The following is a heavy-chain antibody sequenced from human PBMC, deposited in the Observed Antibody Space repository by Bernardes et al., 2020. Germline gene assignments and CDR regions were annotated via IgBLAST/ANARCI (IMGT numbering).Heavy chain of an antibody. V-gene: IGHV3-13*01. CDR1: GFTFFTYD. Sequence: GGSLRLSCAASGFTFFTYDIHWVRQAPGKGLEWVSGIGPAGDTYYPGSVKGRFTISRDNAKTSLYLQMNSLRAEDTAVYYCARSDNDAFDIWGQGTMVTVSS. CDR2: IGPAGDT. J-gene: IGHJ3*02. CDR3: ARSDNDAFDI.